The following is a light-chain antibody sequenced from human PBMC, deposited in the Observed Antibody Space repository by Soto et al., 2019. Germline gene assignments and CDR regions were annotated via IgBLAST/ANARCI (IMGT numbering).Light chain of an antibody. Sequence: QSALTQPASVSGSPGQSITISCTGTSSDVGGYNYVSWYQQHPGEVPKLMIYDVTNRPSGVSNRFSGSKSGNTASLTISGLQADDEADYYCSSYRSDSTFLFGTGTKVTVL. CDR2: DVT. J-gene: IGLJ1*01. CDR1: SSDVGGYNY. V-gene: IGLV2-14*01. CDR3: SSYRSDSTFL.